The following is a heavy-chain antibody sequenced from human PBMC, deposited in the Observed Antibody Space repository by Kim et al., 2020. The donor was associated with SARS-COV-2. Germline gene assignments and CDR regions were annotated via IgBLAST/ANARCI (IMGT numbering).Heavy chain of an antibody. CDR2: IYYSGST. V-gene: IGHV4-31*03. D-gene: IGHD1-1*01. CDR3: ARAELERRGLYYFDY. Sequence: SETLSLTCTVSGGSISSGGYYWSWIRQHPGKGLEWIGYIYYSGSTYYNPSLKSRVTISVDTSKNQFSLKLSSVTAADTAVYYCARAELERRGLYYFDYWGQGTLVTVSS. J-gene: IGHJ4*02. CDR1: GGSISSGGYY.